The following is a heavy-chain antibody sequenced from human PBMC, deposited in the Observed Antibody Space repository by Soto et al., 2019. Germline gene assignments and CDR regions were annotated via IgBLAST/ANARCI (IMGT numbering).Heavy chain of an antibody. Sequence: SETLSLTCTVSGGSISSSGFHGGWIRQPPGKGLEWIGSIYYSGSTYYSPSLKSRVTISVDTSKNQFSLKLSSVTAADTAVYYCARRERAAGTDWWFDPWGQGTLVTVSS. CDR1: GGSISSSGFH. CDR2: IYYSGST. J-gene: IGHJ5*02. CDR3: ARRERAAGTDWWFDP. D-gene: IGHD6-13*01. V-gene: IGHV4-39*01.